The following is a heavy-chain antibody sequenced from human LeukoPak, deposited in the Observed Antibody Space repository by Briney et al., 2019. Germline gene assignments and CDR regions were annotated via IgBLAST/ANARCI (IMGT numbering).Heavy chain of an antibody. D-gene: IGHD4-17*01. CDR2: IYSSGMT. V-gene: IGHV3-53*01. Sequence: GGSLRLSCAASGFTVSSNYMSWVRQAPGKGLEWVSVIYSSGMTYYADSVKGRFTISRDNSKNTLYFHMNSLRAEDTAVYYCARDLYGESHDYWGQGTLVTVSS. CDR1: GFTVSSNY. CDR3: ARDLYGESHDY. J-gene: IGHJ4*02.